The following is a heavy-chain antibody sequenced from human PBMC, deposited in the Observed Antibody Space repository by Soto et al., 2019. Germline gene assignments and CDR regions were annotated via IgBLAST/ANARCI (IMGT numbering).Heavy chain of an antibody. CDR3: ASGGAGSGPFTCELADH. D-gene: IGHD3-16*01. V-gene: IGHV1-45*02. CDR2: ITPFSGDV. Sequence: QMQLVQSGAEVKKTGSTVTVSCKALGNTFTYRYLHWVRQSPGQALEWMGWITPFSGDVHYAQKFQESVTITVDRSIKAAYMRMSSLGSEDTAMYYCASGGAGSGPFTCELADHWGQGTLGTVSA. CDR1: GNTFTYRY. J-gene: IGHJ4*02.